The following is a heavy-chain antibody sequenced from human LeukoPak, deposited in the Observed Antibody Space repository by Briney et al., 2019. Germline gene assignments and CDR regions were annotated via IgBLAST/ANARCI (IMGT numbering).Heavy chain of an antibody. J-gene: IGHJ4*02. CDR1: GGSISSYY. Sequence: SETLSLTCTVSGGSISSYYWNWIRQPPGKGLEWIGYIYYSGSTNYNPSLKSRVTISVDASKNQFSLKVSSVTAADTAVYYCARVPSTALETKYYFDYWGQGALVTVSS. CDR2: IYYSGST. CDR3: ARVPSTALETKYYFDY. D-gene: IGHD4-11*01. V-gene: IGHV4-59*01.